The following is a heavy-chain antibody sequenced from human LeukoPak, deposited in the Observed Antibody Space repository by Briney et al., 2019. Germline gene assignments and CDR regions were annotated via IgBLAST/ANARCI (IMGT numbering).Heavy chain of an antibody. CDR1: VGSFSGYF. CDR2: IYHSGFT. CDR3: ARGPPRDYGTSGFYYNY. V-gene: IGHV4-34*01. D-gene: IGHD3-22*01. Sequence: SETLSLTCAVYVGSFSGYFWSWIRQPPGKGLECIGEIYHSGFTIYNPSLKSRVAISEDTSKNQFYLKLSSVTAADTAVYYCARGPPRDYGTSGFYYNYWGQGTLVTVSS. J-gene: IGHJ4*02.